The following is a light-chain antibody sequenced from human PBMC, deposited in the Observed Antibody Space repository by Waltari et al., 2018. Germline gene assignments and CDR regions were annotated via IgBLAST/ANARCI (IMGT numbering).Light chain of an antibody. CDR3: GSYAGSKILL. CDR1: SSDVGIYDY. J-gene: IGLJ3*02. CDR2: AVT. Sequence: QSALTQPPSASGSPGQSVPISCTGTSSDVGIYDYVSWYQQRPGKAPKLIIYAVTERPSGVPDRFSGSKSGNTASLTVFGLQTEDEGTYYCGSYAGSKILLFGGGTELTVL. V-gene: IGLV2-8*01.